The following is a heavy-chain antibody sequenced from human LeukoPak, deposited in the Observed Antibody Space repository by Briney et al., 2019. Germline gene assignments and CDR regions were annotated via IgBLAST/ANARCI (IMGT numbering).Heavy chain of an antibody. Sequence: GSLRLSCAASEFSVGSNYMTWVRQPPGKGLEWIGEIFYSGSTNYNPSLKSRIIISVDKSKNQFSLKLSSVTAADTAVYYCARERSGSEIFARSFDIWGQGTMVTVSS. CDR1: EFSVGSNY. J-gene: IGHJ3*02. D-gene: IGHD3-3*01. V-gene: IGHV4-4*02. CDR2: IFYSGST. CDR3: ARERSGSEIFARSFDI.